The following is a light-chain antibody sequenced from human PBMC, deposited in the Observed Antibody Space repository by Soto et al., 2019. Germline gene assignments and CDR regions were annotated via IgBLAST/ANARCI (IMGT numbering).Light chain of an antibody. CDR1: LSNIGRNF. V-gene: IGLV1-47*01. CDR3: AAWDDSLRGVV. CDR2: RNN. J-gene: IGLJ2*01. Sequence: QPVLTQPPSASGTPGQRVTISCSGSLSNIGRNFIYWYQQLPGSAPKLLINRNNERPSGVPDRFSGSKSGTSASLAISGLRSEDEADYHCAAWDDSLRGVVFGGGTKVTVL.